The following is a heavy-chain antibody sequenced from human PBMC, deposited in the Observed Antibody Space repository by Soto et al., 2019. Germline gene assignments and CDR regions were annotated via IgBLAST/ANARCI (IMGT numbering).Heavy chain of an antibody. V-gene: IGHV3-15*07. CDR3: TTGYSSSWYIFPEYFQH. CDR1: GFTFSNAW. D-gene: IGHD6-13*01. Sequence: GGSLRLSCAASGFTFSNAWMNWVRQAPGKGLEWVGRIKSKTDGGTTDYAAPVKGRFTISRDDSKNTLYLQMNSLKTGDTAVYYCTTGYSSSWYIFPEYFQHWGQGTLVTVSS. J-gene: IGHJ1*01. CDR2: IKSKTDGGTT.